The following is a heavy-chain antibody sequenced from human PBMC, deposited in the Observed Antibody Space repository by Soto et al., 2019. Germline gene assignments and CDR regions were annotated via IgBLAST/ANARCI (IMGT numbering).Heavy chain of an antibody. J-gene: IGHJ4*01. V-gene: IGHV3-33*01. D-gene: IGHD2-8*02. Sequence: QVQLVESGGGVVQPGRSLRLSCAASGFTFSTYGMHWVRQAPDKGLEWVAVIWYDGSNKYYADSVKGRFTISRDNSKNTLYLEMNSLRAEDTAVYYCARDLGYCTGGICYPVGDNWGHGTLVTVSS. CDR2: IWYDGSNK. CDR1: GFTFSTYG. CDR3: ARDLGYCTGGICYPVGDN.